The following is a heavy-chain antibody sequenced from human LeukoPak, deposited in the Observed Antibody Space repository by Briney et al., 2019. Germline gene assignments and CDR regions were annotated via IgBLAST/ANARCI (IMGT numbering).Heavy chain of an antibody. CDR1: GYTFTNFY. CDR2: INPRGGSA. J-gene: IGHJ4*02. D-gene: IGHD3-10*01. Sequence: ASVKVSCKASGYTFTNFYMHWVRQAPGQGLEWMGIINPRGGSASSAQKFQGRVTMTRDTSTSTVYMELSSLRSDDTAVYYCARVPGRWFGGQGVDYWGQGTLVTVSS. CDR3: ARVPGRWFGGQGVDY. V-gene: IGHV1-46*01.